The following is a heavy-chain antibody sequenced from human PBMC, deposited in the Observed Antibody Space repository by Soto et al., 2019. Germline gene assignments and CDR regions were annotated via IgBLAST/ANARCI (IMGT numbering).Heavy chain of an antibody. CDR3: AKPTPYYYDSSGYYPAFDY. CDR2: ISGSGGST. D-gene: IGHD3-22*01. Sequence: EVQLLESGGGLVQPGGSLRLSCAASGFTFSSYAMSWVRQAPGKGLEWVSAISGSGGSTYYADSVKGRFTISRDNSKNTLYLQMNSLRAEDTSVYYCAKPTPYYYDSSGYYPAFDYLGQGTLVTVSS. CDR1: GFTFSSYA. V-gene: IGHV3-23*01. J-gene: IGHJ4*02.